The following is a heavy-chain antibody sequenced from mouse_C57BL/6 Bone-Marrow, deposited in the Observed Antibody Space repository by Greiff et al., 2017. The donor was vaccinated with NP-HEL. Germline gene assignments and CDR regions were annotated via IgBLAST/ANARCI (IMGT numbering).Heavy chain of an antibody. D-gene: IGHD1-1*01. V-gene: IGHV14-4*01. Sequence: VQLQQSGAELVRPGASVKLSCTASGFNIKDDYMHWVKQRPEQGLEWIGWIDPENGDTDYASKFKGMATITADTSSNTDYLQLSSLTSEHTAVYYCTTHYGSSYHFFDYWGQGTTLTVSS. CDR2: IDPENGDT. CDR1: GFNIKDDY. CDR3: TTHYGSSYHFFDY. J-gene: IGHJ2*01.